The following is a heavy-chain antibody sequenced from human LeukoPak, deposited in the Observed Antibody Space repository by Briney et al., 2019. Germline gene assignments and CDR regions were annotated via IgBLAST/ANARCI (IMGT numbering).Heavy chain of an antibody. CDR1: GYTFTSYD. J-gene: IGHJ4*02. CDR3: ARVVDTAMANIDY. V-gene: IGHV1-8*01. CDR2: MNPNSGNT. Sequence: ASVNVSCTASGYTFTSYDINWVRQATGQGLEWMGWMNPNSGNTGYAQKFQGRVTMTRNTSISTAYMELSSLRSEDTAVYYCARVVDTAMANIDYWGQGTLVTVSS. D-gene: IGHD5-18*01.